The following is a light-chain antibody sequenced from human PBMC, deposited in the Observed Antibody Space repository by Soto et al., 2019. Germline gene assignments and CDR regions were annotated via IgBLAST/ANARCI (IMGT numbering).Light chain of an antibody. Sequence: EIVLTQSPGTLSLSPGERATLSCRASQTVSSSYLAWYQQRPGQAPGLLIHDASTRATGIPDRFSGSGSGTDFTLTISRLEPEDFAVYFCQQYGSSPYTFGQGTKLEIK. CDR1: QTVSSSY. J-gene: IGKJ2*01. CDR2: DAS. CDR3: QQYGSSPYT. V-gene: IGKV3-20*01.